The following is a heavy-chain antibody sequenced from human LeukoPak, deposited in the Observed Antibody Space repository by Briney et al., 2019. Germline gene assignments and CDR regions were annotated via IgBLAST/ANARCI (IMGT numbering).Heavy chain of an antibody. CDR1: CGSFSGYY. CDR2: INHGGIT. J-gene: IGHJ5*02. Sequence: SETLSLTCAVYCGSFSGYYWTWIPQTPGKGLEWIGGINHGGITDYNQSIRSRVTISVDMSKNQFSLKLSSVTAADTAIYYCARAVIVVAAATQRNWFDPWGQGTLVTVSS. V-gene: IGHV4-34*01. D-gene: IGHD2-15*01. CDR3: ARAVIVVAAATQRNWFDP.